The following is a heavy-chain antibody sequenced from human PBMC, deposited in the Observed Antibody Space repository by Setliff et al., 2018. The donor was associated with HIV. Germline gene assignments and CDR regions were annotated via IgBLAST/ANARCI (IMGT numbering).Heavy chain of an antibody. J-gene: IGHJ5*02. CDR2: INEDGNEK. D-gene: IGHD2-8*01. V-gene: IGHV3-7*03. Sequence: PGGSLRLSCAASGFSFSDFWMSWARQAPGKGLEWVANINEDGNEKYYEGSVKGLFTISRDNTKNLLYMQMNSLRADDTAVYYCAALSLRTNTVYGIISTRFDPWGQGTLVTVSS. CDR1: GFSFSDFW. CDR3: AALSLRTNTVYGIISTRFDP.